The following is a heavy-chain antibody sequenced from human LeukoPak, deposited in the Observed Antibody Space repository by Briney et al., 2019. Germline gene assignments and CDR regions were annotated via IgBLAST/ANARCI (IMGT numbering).Heavy chain of an antibody. CDR2: IYTSGST. V-gene: IGHV4-61*02. J-gene: IGHJ4*02. Sequence: PSETLSLTCTVSGGSISSGSYYWSWIRQPAGKGLEWIGRIYTSGSTNYNPSLKSRVTMSVDTSKNQFSLKLSSVTAADTAVYYCARERYYYGSGSGPSSDYWGQGTLVTVSS. D-gene: IGHD3-10*01. CDR1: GGSISSGSYY. CDR3: ARERYYYGSGSGPSSDY.